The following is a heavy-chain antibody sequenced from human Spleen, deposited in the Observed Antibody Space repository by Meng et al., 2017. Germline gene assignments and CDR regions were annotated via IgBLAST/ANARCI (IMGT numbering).Heavy chain of an antibody. Sequence: WGVGFLKPSASLSLPCVVSGGSFSDYYWSWIRQPSGKGLEWIGEINHSGSTNYNPSLESRATISVDTSQNNLSLKLSSVTAADSAVYYCARGPTTMAHDFDYWGQGTLVTVSS. CDR3: ARGPTTMAHDFDY. CDR1: GGSFSDYY. V-gene: IGHV4-34*01. J-gene: IGHJ4*02. CDR2: INHSGST. D-gene: IGHD4-11*01.